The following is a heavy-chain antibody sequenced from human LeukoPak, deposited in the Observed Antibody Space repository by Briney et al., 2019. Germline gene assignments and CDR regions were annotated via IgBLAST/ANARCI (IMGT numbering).Heavy chain of an antibody. CDR1: GDSISSYY. Sequence: SETLSLTCTVSGDSISSYYLTWIRQPPGKGLEWIAYISYSGITNYNPSLKNSVTISLDTSKNQFSLRLSSVTTADTAVYYCAREGGYSGYLDYWGQGTLVTVSS. D-gene: IGHD5-12*01. J-gene: IGHJ4*02. V-gene: IGHV4-59*01. CDR3: AREGGYSGYLDY. CDR2: ISYSGIT.